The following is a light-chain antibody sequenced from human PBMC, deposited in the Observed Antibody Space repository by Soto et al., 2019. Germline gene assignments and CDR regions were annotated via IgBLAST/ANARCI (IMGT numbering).Light chain of an antibody. CDR2: DVT. J-gene: IGLJ1*01. CDR3: CSHAASYTYV. V-gene: IGLV2-11*01. CDR1: SSDVGGYNS. Sequence: QSALTQPRSMSGSPGQSLTISYTGTSSDVGGYNSVSWYRQYPGKVPKLMIYDVTKRPSGVPDRFSGSKSGNTASLTISGLQAEDEADYYCCSHAASYTYVFGTGTKVTVL.